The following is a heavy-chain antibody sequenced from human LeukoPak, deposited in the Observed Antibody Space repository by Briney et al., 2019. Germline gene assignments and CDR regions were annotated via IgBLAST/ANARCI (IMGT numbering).Heavy chain of an antibody. Sequence: SETLSLTCAVYGGSFNDYYWNWIRQPPGKGLEWIGEINLRGSTTYNPSLKSRVTISLDESKNQFSLKLSPVTAADTAVYYCARRYSSGWFLKFDYWGQGTLVTVSS. J-gene: IGHJ4*02. CDR2: INLRGST. V-gene: IGHV4-34*01. CDR1: GGSFNDYY. D-gene: IGHD6-19*01. CDR3: ARRYSSGWFLKFDY.